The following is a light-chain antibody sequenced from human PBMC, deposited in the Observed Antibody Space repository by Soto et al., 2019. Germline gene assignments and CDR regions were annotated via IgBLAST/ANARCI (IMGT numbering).Light chain of an antibody. CDR1: QGIRND. V-gene: IGKV1-6*01. Sequence: AIHITQSPSALSASVADRVTITCRASQGIRNDLGWYQQKPGKAPKLLIYAASSLQSGVPSRFSGSGSGTDFTLTISSLQPEDFATYYCLQDYSNPRTFGQGTKVDI. CDR3: LQDYSNPRT. CDR2: AAS. J-gene: IGKJ1*01.